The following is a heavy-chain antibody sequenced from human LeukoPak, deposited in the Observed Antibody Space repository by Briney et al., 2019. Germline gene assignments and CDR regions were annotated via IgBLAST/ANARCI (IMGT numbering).Heavy chain of an antibody. CDR1: GGSISSYT. D-gene: IGHD1-7*01. Sequence: SVKVSCRASGGSISSYTFTWVRQAPGQGLEWMGRIIPIFGTATYAQDFQGRVTITADISSNTAYMEVNSLTSDDTAVYFCAKLGGDRKDYYMDVWGNGTTVIVSS. CDR3: AKLGGDRKDYYMDV. CDR2: IIPIFGTA. J-gene: IGHJ6*03. V-gene: IGHV1-69*08.